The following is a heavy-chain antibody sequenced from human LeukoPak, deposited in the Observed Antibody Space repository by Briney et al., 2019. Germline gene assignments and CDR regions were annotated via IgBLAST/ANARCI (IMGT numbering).Heavy chain of an antibody. CDR2: ISAYNGNT. D-gene: IGHD6-13*01. CDR3: ARGEYSSSWYRFDP. CDR1: GYTFTSYG. V-gene: IGHV1-18*01. Sequence: ASVKVSCKASGYTFTSYGISWVRQAPGQGPEWMGWISAYNGNTNYAQKPQGRVTMTTDTSTSTAYMELRSLRSDDTAVYYCARGEYSSSWYRFDPWGQGTLVTVSS. J-gene: IGHJ5*02.